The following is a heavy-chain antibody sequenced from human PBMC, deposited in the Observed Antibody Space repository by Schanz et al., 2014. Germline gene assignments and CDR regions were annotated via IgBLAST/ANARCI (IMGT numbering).Heavy chain of an antibody. CDR2: ISGSGGST. V-gene: IGHV3-23*01. Sequence: EVQLLESGGGLIQPGGSLRLSCAASGFTFSSYAMSWVRQAPGKGLEWVSAISGSGGSTYYADSVKGRFTISRDNFKGALYLQMSSLRAEDTAVYYCARSRSGFYFDYWGQGTLVTVSS. D-gene: IGHD1-26*01. CDR3: ARSRSGFYFDY. CDR1: GFTFSSYA. J-gene: IGHJ4*02.